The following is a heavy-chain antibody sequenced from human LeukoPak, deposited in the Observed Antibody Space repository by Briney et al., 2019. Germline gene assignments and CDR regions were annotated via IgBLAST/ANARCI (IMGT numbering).Heavy chain of an antibody. CDR2: INHVGSEK. CDR3: ARLRHDYGDYSSPNFDY. Sequence: PGTSLRLSCAASGFTFSSFWMSWVRQAPGKGLEWVANINHVGSEKYYVDSVKGRFTISRDNAENSLHLQMNGLRAEDTAVYYCARLRHDYGDYSSPNFDYWGQGTLVTVSS. CDR1: GFTFSSFW. V-gene: IGHV3-7*01. J-gene: IGHJ4*02. D-gene: IGHD4-17*01.